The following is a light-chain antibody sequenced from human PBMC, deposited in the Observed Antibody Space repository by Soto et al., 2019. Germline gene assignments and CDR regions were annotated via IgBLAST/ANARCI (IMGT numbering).Light chain of an antibody. CDR3: SSYRSSSTYV. Sequence: QSALTQPASVSGSPGQSITISCTGTSSDVGSYNYVSWHQQHPGQAPKLMIYEVTHRASWIPDRFSASKSGNTASLTISGLQAGDEADYYSSSYRSSSTYVFVTGTKLTVL. V-gene: IGLV2-14*01. J-gene: IGLJ1*01. CDR1: SSDVGSYNY. CDR2: EVT.